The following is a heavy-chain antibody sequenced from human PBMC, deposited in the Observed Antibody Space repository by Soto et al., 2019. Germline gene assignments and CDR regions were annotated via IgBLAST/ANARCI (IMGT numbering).Heavy chain of an antibody. Sequence: VQLVESGGGVVQPGRSLRLSCAASGFTFSSYGMHWVRQAPGKGLEWVAVIWYDGSNKYYADSVKGRFTISRDNSKNTLYRQMNSLRAEDTAVYYCARDRGCSGGSCYRPVYYFDYWGQGTLVTVSS. J-gene: IGHJ4*02. CDR2: IWYDGSNK. V-gene: IGHV3-33*01. D-gene: IGHD2-15*01. CDR1: GFTFSSYG. CDR3: ARDRGCSGGSCYRPVYYFDY.